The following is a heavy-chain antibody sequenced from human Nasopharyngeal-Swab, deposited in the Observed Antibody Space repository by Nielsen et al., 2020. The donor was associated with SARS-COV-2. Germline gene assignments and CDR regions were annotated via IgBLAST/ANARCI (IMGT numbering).Heavy chain of an antibody. J-gene: IGHJ6*02. CDR3: AKDIMTSKYYYYGMDV. CDR2: FSWDSLRT. V-gene: IGHV3-43*01. CDR1: GFTFVVYT. Sequence: GESLKTPFAALGFTFVVYTMYWVRQPPGKGLEWGSLFSWDSLRTYYADPVRGRFTVSRDNSKNSLYLQMNSLRTEDTALYYCAKDIMTSKYYYYGMDVWGQGTTVTVSS. D-gene: IGHD2-21*02.